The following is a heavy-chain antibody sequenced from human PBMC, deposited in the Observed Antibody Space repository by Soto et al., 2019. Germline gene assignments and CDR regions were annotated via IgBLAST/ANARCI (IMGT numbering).Heavy chain of an antibody. J-gene: IGHJ4*02. Sequence: EVHLLESGGVLVQPGESLRLSCETSGFTFSNCVMTWVRQAPGKGLEWVSVITKTGDTDYADSVKGRFTISRDNSKNTVYLQMNRPRAVGTAVYYCSKGLLNGRCYAADLGQGTLVTVSS. CDR2: ITKTGDT. CDR3: SKGLLNGRCYAAD. CDR1: GFTFSNCV. V-gene: IGHV3-23*01. D-gene: IGHD1-26*01.